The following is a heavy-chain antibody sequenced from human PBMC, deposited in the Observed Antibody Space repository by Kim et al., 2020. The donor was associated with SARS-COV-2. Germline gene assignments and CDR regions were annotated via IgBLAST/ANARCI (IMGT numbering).Heavy chain of an antibody. CDR3: AALMYDSGTYYADY. CDR2: SRNKPNSYTT. CDR1: GFTFSDHY. D-gene: IGHD3-10*01. V-gene: IGHV3-72*01. Sequence: GSLRLSCAASGFTFSDHYMDWVRQAPGKGLDWVGRSRNKPNSYTTEYAASVKGRFTISRDDSQNSVLLQMNSLKSEDTAMYYCAALMYDSGTYYADYWGKGTLVTVSS. J-gene: IGHJ4*02.